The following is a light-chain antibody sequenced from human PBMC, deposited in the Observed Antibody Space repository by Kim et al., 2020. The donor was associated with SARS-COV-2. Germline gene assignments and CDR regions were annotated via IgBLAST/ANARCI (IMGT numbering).Light chain of an antibody. J-gene: IGKJ4*01. CDR1: QSVRGSY. CDR2: DAT. Sequence: TLAWSPGERATHSGEASQSVRGSYLARYQQKPGLAPRLVIYDATIRATGIPDRFSGSGSGTDFTLTISRLEPEDYCQQYQNSPLTFGEGTKVDIK. V-gene: IGKV3D-20*01. CDR3: QQYQNSPLT.